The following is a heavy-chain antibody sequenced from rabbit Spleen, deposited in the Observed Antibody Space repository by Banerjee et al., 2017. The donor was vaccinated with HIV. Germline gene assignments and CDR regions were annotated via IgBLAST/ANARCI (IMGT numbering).Heavy chain of an antibody. V-gene: IGHV1S7*01. CDR3: ARLGTGSNYYPFNL. CDR1: GFTLSSYY. Sequence: QLVESRGGLVKPGGSLKLSCTASGFTLSSYYMNWVRQAPGKGLEWIGYIDPLFGITYYANWVNGRFSISRENAQNTVFLQMTSLTAADTATYSCARLGTGSNYYPFNLWGQGTLVTVS. CDR2: IDPLFGIT. D-gene: IGHD8-1*01. J-gene: IGHJ4*01.